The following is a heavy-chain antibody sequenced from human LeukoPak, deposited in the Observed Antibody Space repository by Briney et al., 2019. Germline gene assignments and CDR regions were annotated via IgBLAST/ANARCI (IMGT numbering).Heavy chain of an antibody. CDR2: INPNSGGT. CDR3: ARVLSRQQLVLGY. D-gene: IGHD6-13*01. J-gene: IGHJ4*02. CDR1: GYTFTGYY. V-gene: IGHV1-2*02. Sequence: ASVKVSCKASGYTFTGYYMHWVRQAPGQWLEWMGWINPNSGGTNYAQKFQGRVTMTRDTSISTAYMELSRLRSDDTAVYYCARVLSRQQLVLGYWGQGTLVTVSS.